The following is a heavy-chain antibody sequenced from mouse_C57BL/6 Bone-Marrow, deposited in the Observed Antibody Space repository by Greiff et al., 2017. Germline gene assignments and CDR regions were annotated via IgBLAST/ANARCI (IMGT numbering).Heavy chain of an antibody. J-gene: IGHJ3*01. CDR2: INPSNGGT. CDR1: GYTFTSYW. Sequence: QVQLQQPGTELVKPGASVKLSCKASGYTFTSYWMHWVKQRPGQGLEWIGNINPSNGGTNYNEKFKSKATLTVAKSSSTAYMQLRSLTSEDSAVDYCARRGGYVEPFAYWGQGTLVTVAA. CDR3: ARRGGYVEPFAY. V-gene: IGHV1-53*01. D-gene: IGHD3-1*01.